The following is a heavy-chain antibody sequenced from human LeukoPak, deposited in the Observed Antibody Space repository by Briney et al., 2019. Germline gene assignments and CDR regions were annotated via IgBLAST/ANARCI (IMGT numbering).Heavy chain of an antibody. Sequence: GGSLRLYCARSGFTFSSYEMNWVRQAPGKGLEWVSYISSSGSTIYYADSVKGRFTISRDNAKNSLYLQMNSLRAEDTAVYYCAELGITMIGGVWGKGTTVTISS. D-gene: IGHD3-10*02. V-gene: IGHV3-48*03. CDR2: ISSSGSTI. CDR3: AELGITMIGGV. CDR1: GFTFSSYE. J-gene: IGHJ6*04.